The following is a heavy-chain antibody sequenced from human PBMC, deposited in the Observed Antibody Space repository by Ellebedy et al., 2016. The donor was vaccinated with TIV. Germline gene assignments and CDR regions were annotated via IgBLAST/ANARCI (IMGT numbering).Heavy chain of an antibody. CDR1: GFTFSSYS. D-gene: IGHD4-17*01. V-gene: IGHV3-48*02. J-gene: IGHJ6*02. CDR2: ISSSSSTI. Sequence: GGSLRLSXAASGFTFSSYSMNWVRQAPGKGLEWVSYISSSSSTIYYADSVKGRFTISRDNAKNSLYLQMNSLRDEDTAVYYCARDQLIPLSYGDGGYYYYGMDVWGQGTTVTVSS. CDR3: ARDQLIPLSYGDGGYYYYGMDV.